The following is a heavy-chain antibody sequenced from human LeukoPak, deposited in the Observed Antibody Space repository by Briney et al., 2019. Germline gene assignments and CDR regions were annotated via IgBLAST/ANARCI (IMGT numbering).Heavy chain of an antibody. D-gene: IGHD2-15*01. Sequence: GGSXXLSXAASGFTFSTYSMHWVRQAPGKGXEGXSYISSSGSTIYYADSVKGRFTISRDNAKNSLYLQMNSLRAEDTAVYYCARLLYCSGGSCYSAPYGMDVWGQGTTVTVSS. CDR2: ISSSGSTI. CDR1: GFTFSTYS. V-gene: IGHV3-48*04. J-gene: IGHJ6*02. CDR3: ARLLYCSGGSCYSAPYGMDV.